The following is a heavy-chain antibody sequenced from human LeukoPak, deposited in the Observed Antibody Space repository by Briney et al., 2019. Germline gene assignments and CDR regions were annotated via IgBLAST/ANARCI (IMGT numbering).Heavy chain of an antibody. V-gene: IGHV3-53*01. CDR2: IYSGGST. CDR1: GFTVSSNY. CDR3: AKGPIVGATIREYYFDY. J-gene: IGHJ4*02. Sequence: GGSLRLSCAASGFTVSSNYMSWVRQAPGKGLEWVSIIYSGGSTYYADSVKGRFTISRDNSKNTLYLQMNSLRAKDTAVYYCAKGPIVGATIREYYFDYWGQGTLVTVSS. D-gene: IGHD1-26*01.